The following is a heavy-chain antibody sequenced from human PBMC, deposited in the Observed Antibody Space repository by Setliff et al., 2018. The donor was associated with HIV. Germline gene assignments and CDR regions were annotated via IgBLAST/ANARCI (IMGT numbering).Heavy chain of an antibody. Sequence: PSETLSLTCAVSGYSISTNEWWGWIRQPPGKGLAWIGYISNSGKLYYDPSLTSRVTLSADTSKKQLSLKLTSVTAEDTGVYYCARTVPHSAAQDAFDIWGQGTVVTVSS. V-gene: IGHV4-28*05. CDR1: GYSISTNEW. CDR3: ARTVPHSAAQDAFDI. J-gene: IGHJ3*02. CDR2: ISNSGKL. D-gene: IGHD4-4*01.